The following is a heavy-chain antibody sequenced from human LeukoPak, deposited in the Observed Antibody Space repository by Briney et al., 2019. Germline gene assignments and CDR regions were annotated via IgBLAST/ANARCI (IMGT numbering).Heavy chain of an antibody. CDR1: VGSISSYY. V-gene: IGHV4-59*01. CDR3: ARSKTLAPHFDY. J-gene: IGHJ4*02. Sequence: PSETLSLTCTVSVGSISSYYWSWIRQPPGEGLEWIGYIYYSGTTNYNPSLKSRVTMSVDTSKNQFSLKMISVTAADTAVYFCARSKTLAPHFDYWGQGTLVTVSS. CDR2: IYYSGTT.